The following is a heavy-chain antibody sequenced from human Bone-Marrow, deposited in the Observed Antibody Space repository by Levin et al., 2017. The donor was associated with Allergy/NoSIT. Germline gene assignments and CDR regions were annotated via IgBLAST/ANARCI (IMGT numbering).Heavy chain of an antibody. V-gene: IGHV1-24*01. CDR1: GYTLTELS. CDR3: ATVVYDSSGYYDGFDI. CDR2: FDLEDGET. Sequence: ASVKVSCKVSGYTLTELSMHWVRQAPGKGLEWMGGFDLEDGETIYAQKFQGRVTMTEDTSTDTAYMELSSLRSEDTAVYYCATVVYDSSGYYDGFDIWGQGTMVTVSS. J-gene: IGHJ3*02. D-gene: IGHD3-22*01.